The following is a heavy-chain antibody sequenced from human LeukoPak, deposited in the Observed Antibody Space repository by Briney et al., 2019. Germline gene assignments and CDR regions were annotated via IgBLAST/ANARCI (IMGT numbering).Heavy chain of an antibody. CDR1: GFTYRSYG. J-gene: IGHJ4*02. V-gene: IGHV3-30*03. D-gene: IGHD3-10*01. Sequence: GGPLRLSCAASGFTYRSYGMHWARQARGKGLEWVAVTSYDGSNKYYADPVKGRFTISRDNSMNTLYLQMNSLKAEDTAVYYCARNMVRGVPLTHYWGQGTMVTVSS. CDR3: ARNMVRGVPLTHY. CDR2: TSYDGSNK.